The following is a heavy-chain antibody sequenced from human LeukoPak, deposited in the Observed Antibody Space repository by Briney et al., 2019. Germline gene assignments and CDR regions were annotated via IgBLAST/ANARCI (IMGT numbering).Heavy chain of an antibody. Sequence: PGGSLRLSCAASGFTVSSNYMSWVRQAPGKGLEWVSVINSGGSTYSEDSVKGRFTISRDNSKNALYLKMHSLRAEDTAVYYCAWKYAENHALGYWGQGTLVTVSS. V-gene: IGHV3-66*02. CDR2: INSGGST. D-gene: IGHD1-14*01. CDR1: GFTVSSNY. CDR3: AWKYAENHALGY. J-gene: IGHJ4*02.